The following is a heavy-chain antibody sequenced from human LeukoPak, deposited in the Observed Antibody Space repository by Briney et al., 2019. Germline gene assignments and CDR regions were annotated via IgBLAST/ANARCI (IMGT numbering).Heavy chain of an antibody. J-gene: IGHJ5*01. Sequence: GGSLRLSCAASGFGFDDYGMSWVRQAPGKGLEWVSGINWNGGNIGYADSVKGRFSVSRDNGKQVLYMEMNNLRVEDTALYYCVRQKYYDSAYYYSFDSWGQGTLVTVSS. CDR3: VRQKYYDSAYYYSFDS. CDR1: GFGFDDYG. D-gene: IGHD3-22*01. V-gene: IGHV3-20*04. CDR2: INWNGGNI.